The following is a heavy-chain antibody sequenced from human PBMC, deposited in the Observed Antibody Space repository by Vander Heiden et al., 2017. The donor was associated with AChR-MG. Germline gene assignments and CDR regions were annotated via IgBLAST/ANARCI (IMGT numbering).Heavy chain of an antibody. J-gene: IGHJ4*02. CDR1: GFTFSSYD. Sequence: EVQLVESGGGLVQPGGSLRLSCAASGFTFSSYDMHWVRQATGKGLEWVSAIGTAGDTYYPGSVKGRFTISRENAKNSLYLQMNSLRAGDTAVYYCARVGWNTKGDYFDYWGQGTLVTVSS. D-gene: IGHD1-1*01. CDR3: ARVGWNTKGDYFDY. V-gene: IGHV3-13*01. CDR2: IGTAGDT.